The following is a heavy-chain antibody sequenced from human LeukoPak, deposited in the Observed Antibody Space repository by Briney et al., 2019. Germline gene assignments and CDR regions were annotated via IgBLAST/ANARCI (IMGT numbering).Heavy chain of an antibody. CDR3: ARALGDGYNRGDAFDI. CDR2: INPNSGGT. J-gene: IGHJ3*02. D-gene: IGHD5-24*01. CDR1: RYTFTGYY. V-gene: IGHV1-2*06. Sequence: ASVKVSCKASRYTFTGYYMHWVRQAPGQGLEWMGRINPNSGGTNYAQKFQGRVTMTRDTSISTAYMELSRLRSDDTAVYYCARALGDGYNRGDAFDIWGQGTMVTVSS.